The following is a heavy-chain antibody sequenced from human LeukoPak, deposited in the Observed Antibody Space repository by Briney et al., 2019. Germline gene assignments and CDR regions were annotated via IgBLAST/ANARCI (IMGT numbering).Heavy chain of an antibody. CDR1: GFTFSSYA. D-gene: IGHD5-12*01. Sequence: PGGSLRLSCAASGFTFSSYAMSWVRQAPGKGLVWVSRINSDGRSTNYADSVKGRFSISRDNAENTLYLQMNSLRAEDTAVYYCARELVGYSGYADYWGQGTLVTVSS. CDR2: INSDGRST. J-gene: IGHJ4*02. V-gene: IGHV3-74*01. CDR3: ARELVGYSGYADY.